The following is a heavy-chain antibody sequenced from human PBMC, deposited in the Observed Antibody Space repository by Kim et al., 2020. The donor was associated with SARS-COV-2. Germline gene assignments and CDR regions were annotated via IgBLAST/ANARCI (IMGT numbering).Heavy chain of an antibody. CDR1: GFTFSSYW. CDR3: AGGILYPLGMDV. D-gene: IGHD2-8*01. J-gene: IGHJ6*02. CDR2: INSDGSST. Sequence: GGSLRLSCAASGFTFSSYWMHWVRQAPGKGLVWVSRINSDGSSTSYADSVKGRFTISRDNAKNTLYLQMNSLRAEDTAVYYCAGGILYPLGMDVWGQGTTVTVSS. V-gene: IGHV3-74*01.